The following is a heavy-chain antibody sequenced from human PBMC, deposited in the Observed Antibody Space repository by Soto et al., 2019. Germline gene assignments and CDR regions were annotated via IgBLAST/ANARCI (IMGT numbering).Heavy chain of an antibody. J-gene: IGHJ5*01. CDR3: ARTEKWLDNWSDP. Sequence: PGWSLKISCKGSGYSFTSYWISWVRQMPGKGLEWMGRIDPSDSYTNYSPSFQGHVTISADKSISTAYLQWSSLKASATAMYYCARTEKWLDNWSDPWGQGTMVTVSS. V-gene: IGHV5-10-1*01. D-gene: IGHD6-19*01. CDR2: IDPSDSYT. CDR1: GYSFTSYW.